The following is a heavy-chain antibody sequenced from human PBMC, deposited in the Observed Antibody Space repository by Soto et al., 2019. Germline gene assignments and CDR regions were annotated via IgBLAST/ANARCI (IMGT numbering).Heavy chain of an antibody. D-gene: IGHD3-3*01. V-gene: IGHV4-34*01. CDR1: GGSFSGYD. Sequence: SETLSLTCAVYGGSFSGYDWTWIRQPPGTGLEWIGEINHSGSSNYNPSLKSRVTISVDTSKNQFSLKLSPVTAADTAVYYCARVAILRFLEWSTSPLGMEVWGQGTTVTVSS. J-gene: IGHJ6*02. CDR3: ARVAILRFLEWSTSPLGMEV. CDR2: INHSGSS.